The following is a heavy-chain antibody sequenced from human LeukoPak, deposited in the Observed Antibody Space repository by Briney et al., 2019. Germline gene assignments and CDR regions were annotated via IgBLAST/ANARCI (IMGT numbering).Heavy chain of an antibody. CDR2: IISSSSYI. V-gene: IGHV3-21*01. Sequence: GGSLRLSCAASGFTLSSYNMNWVRQAPGKGLEWVSSIISSSSYIYYADSVKCRFTISRANAKNSLYLKMNSLRAEDTAVYYCARAATGLGVRSPPDYWGQGTLVTVSS. CDR1: GFTLSSYN. J-gene: IGHJ4*02. CDR3: ARAATGLGVRSPPDY. D-gene: IGHD1-14*01.